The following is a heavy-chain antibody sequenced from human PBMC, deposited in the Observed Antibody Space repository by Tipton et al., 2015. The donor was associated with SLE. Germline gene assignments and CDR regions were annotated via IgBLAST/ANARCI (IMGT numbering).Heavy chain of an antibody. J-gene: IGHJ4*02. D-gene: IGHD6-19*01. CDR3: ARQAVAGYFDS. Sequence: QLVQSGAEVKKPGASVRVSCKASGYTFASYDINWVRQATGQGLEWMGWVNPNSGNTAYAQKFQGRVTMTRDTSISTAYMELSSLTSEDTAVYYCARQAVAGYFDSWGQGTLVTVSS. CDR1: GYTFASYD. CDR2: VNPNSGNT. V-gene: IGHV1-8*01.